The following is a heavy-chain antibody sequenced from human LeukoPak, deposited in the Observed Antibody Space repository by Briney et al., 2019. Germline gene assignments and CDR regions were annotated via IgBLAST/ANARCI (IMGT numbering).Heavy chain of an antibody. J-gene: IGHJ4*02. Sequence: ASVKVSCKASGGTFSNFAISWVRQAPGQGLEWMGGIIPIFGTANYAQKFQGRVTITADKSTSTAYMELSSLRSEDTAVYYCASRGYSYGYYPNADYWGQGTLVTVSS. D-gene: IGHD5-18*01. CDR2: IIPIFGTA. V-gene: IGHV1-69*06. CDR3: ASRGYSYGYYPNADY. CDR1: GGTFSNFA.